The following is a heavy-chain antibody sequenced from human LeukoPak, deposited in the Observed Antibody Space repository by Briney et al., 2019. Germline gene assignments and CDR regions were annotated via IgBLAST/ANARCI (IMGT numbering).Heavy chain of an antibody. J-gene: IGHJ5*02. CDR3: ARGTGGAAAADFDP. D-gene: IGHD6-13*01. V-gene: IGHV4-31*03. CDR1: GGSISSDGYY. Sequence: SQTLSLTCTVSGGSISSDGYYWSWIRQHPGKGLEWIGAIYYTGSTYYNPSLKSRATISVDTSKNHFSLKLTSVTAADTAVYYCARGTGGAAAADFDPWGQGTLVTVSS. CDR2: IYYTGST.